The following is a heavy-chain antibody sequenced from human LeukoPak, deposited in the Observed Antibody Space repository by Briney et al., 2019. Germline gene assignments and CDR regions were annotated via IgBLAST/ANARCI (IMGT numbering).Heavy chain of an antibody. CDR1: GYTFTSYY. D-gene: IGHD1-26*01. CDR2: INPSGGST. CDR3: ARERIVGATCFDY. V-gene: IGHV1-46*01. Sequence: ASVKVSCKASGYTFTSYYMHWVRQATGQGLEWMGIINPSGGSTSYAQKFQGRVTMTWDMSTSTVYMEPSSLRSEDTAVYYCARERIVGATCFDYWGQGTLVTVSS. J-gene: IGHJ4*02.